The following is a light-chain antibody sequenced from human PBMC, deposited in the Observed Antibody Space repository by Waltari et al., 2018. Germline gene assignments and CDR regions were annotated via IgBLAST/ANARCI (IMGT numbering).Light chain of an antibody. CDR1: SFNLGSNS. CDR3: ATWDDSLGGLWV. CDR2: GNN. V-gene: IGLV1-47*01. Sequence: QSVLTQPPSASGTPGQRVTISCSGSSFNLGSNSVHWYQQLPGTAPKLLMYGNNPRPSGVPDRFSGSKSGTSASLAISGLRSEDEANYYCATWDDSLGGLWVFGGGTKVTVL. J-gene: IGLJ3*02.